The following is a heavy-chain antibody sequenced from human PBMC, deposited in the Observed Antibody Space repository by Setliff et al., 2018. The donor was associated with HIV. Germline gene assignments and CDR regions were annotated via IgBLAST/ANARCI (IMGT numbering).Heavy chain of an antibody. D-gene: IGHD5-12*01. J-gene: IGHJ4*01. CDR2: MYTDGST. CDR3: ARDSRWLQFPYFDS. V-gene: IGHV4-61*09. Sequence: PSETLSLTCTVSGGSITSGNYFWSWIRQPAGKGLEWIGHMYTDGSTNYNPSFKSRVPISADTSKNQFSLKLSSVTAADTAVYYCARDSRWLQFPYFDSWGQGTPVTVSS. CDR1: GGSITSGNYF.